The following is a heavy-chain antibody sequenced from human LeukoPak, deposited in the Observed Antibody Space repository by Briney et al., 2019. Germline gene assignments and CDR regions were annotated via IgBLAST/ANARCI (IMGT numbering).Heavy chain of an antibody. Sequence: SETLSLTCTVSDDSITMYYWTWIRQPPGKGLEWIGYVDHTGSTKFNPSLNGRVSISRDASNNFFSLRLRSVTAADTAVYFCARGRVSSSTWYSTYYYFFYMDFWGKGTTVTVSS. D-gene: IGHD4-11*01. J-gene: IGHJ6*03. V-gene: IGHV4-59*01. CDR2: VDHTGST. CDR3: ARGRVSSSTWYSTYYYFFYMDF. CDR1: DDSITMYY.